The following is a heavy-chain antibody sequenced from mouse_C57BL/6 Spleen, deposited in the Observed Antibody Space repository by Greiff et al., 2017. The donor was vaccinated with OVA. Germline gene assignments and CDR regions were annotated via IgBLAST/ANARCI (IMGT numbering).Heavy chain of an antibody. J-gene: IGHJ1*03. CDR1: GFTFSSYA. CDR2: ISDGGSYT. Sequence: DVKLVESGGGLVKPGGSLKLSCAASGFTFSSYAMSWVRQTPEKRLEWVATISDGGSYTYYPDNVKGRFTISRDNAKNNLYLQMSHLKSEDTAMYYWARDQGKGYFDVWGTGTTVTVSA. CDR3: ARDQGKGYFDV. D-gene: IGHD2-1*01. V-gene: IGHV5-4*01.